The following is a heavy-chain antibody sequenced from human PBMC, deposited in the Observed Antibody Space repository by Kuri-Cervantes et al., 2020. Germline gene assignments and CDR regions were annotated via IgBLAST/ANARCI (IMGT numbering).Heavy chain of an antibody. CDR1: GFTFRSSA. V-gene: IGHV3-30-3*01. Sequence: GGSLRLSCAASGFTFRSSAMHWVRQAPGKGLEWVTVISFDGSIQYYTDSVKGRFTISRDNSKNTLHLQMNSLRAEDTAVYYCAKETWSSATDAFDIWGQGTMVTVSS. D-gene: IGHD5-12*01. CDR2: ISFDGSIQ. CDR3: AKETWSSATDAFDI. J-gene: IGHJ3*02.